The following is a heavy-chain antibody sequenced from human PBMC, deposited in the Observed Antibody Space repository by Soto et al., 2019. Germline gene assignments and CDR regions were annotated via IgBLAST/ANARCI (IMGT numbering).Heavy chain of an antibody. CDR3: GRLEGLATISYYFDY. CDR1: GGSVSSSSYY. CDR2: VYYSGST. Sequence: SETLSLTCTVSGGSVSSSSYYWGWVRQPPGKGLEWIGSVYYSGSTYYNPSPESRVTISVDKSKNQFSLKLMSLPAADTAVYYCGRLEGLATISYYFDYWGQGALVTVSS. J-gene: IGHJ4*02. D-gene: IGHD3-9*01. V-gene: IGHV4-39*01.